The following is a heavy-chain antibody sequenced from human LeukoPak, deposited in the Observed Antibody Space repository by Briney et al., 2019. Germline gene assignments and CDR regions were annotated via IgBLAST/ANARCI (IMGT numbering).Heavy chain of an antibody. CDR2: ISSSGSTI. D-gene: IGHD6-25*01. J-gene: IGHJ4*02. CDR3: ARFVRGYSTGWATFDY. CDR1: GFTFSSYE. Sequence: GGSLRLSCAASGFTFSSYEMNWVRQAPGKGLEWVSYISSSGSTIYYADSVKGRFTISRDNADNSLYLQMNSLRAEDTAVYYCARFVRGYSTGWATFDYWGQGTLVTVSS. V-gene: IGHV3-48*03.